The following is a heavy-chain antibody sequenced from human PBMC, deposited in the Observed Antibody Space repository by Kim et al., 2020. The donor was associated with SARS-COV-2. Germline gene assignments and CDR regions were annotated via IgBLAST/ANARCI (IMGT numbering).Heavy chain of an antibody. V-gene: IGHV4-4*02. D-gene: IGHD3-9*01. J-gene: IGHJ4*02. CDR2: IYLTGST. CDR3: VREGNLEGNILTGNYYDY. Sequence: SETLSLTCAVSGDSISSNYWWSWVRQPPGKGLEWIGEIYLTGSTKYKPSLRSRVTISIDKSKNQFSLKLTSVTAADTAVYYCVREGNLEGNILTGNYYDYWGQGILVTVSS. CDR1: GDSISSNYW.